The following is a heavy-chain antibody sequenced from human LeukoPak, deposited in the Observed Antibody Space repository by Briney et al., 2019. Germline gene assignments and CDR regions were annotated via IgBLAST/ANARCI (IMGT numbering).Heavy chain of an antibody. J-gene: IGHJ6*03. CDR3: ARDLSTTGLVPHYYYYMDV. D-gene: IGHD1-1*01. CDR1: GGTFSSYA. CDR2: IIPIFGTA. V-gene: IGHV1-69*01. Sequence: SSXXXSCKASGGTFSSYAISWVRQAPGQGLEWMGGIIPIFGTANYAQKFQGRVTITADESTSTAYMELSSLRSEDTAVYYCARDLSTTGLVPHYYYYMDVWGKGTTVTVSS.